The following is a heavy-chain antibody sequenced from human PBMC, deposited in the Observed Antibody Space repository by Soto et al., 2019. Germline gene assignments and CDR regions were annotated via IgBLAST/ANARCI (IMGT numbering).Heavy chain of an antibody. CDR1: GFTFSGYS. V-gene: IGHV3-48*02. CDR2: ITSSSSII. CDR3: ARGGYDPFGYYYAMDV. D-gene: IGHD5-12*01. Sequence: GGSLRLSCGASGFTFSGYSMSWVRQAPGKGLEWISYITSSSSIIYYADSVEGRFTISRDNAKNSLYLQMNSLRDEDTVVYHCARGGYDPFGYYYAMDVWGQGTTVTVSS. J-gene: IGHJ6*02.